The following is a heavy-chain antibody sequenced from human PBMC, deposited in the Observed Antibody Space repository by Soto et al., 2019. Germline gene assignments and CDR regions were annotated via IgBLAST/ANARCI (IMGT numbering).Heavy chain of an antibody. CDR1: GGSISSSNW. J-gene: IGHJ5*02. CDR3: ARAPEQQLVRWFDP. V-gene: IGHV4-4*02. CDR2: IYHSGST. D-gene: IGHD6-13*01. Sequence: KPSETLSLTCAVSGGSISSSNWWSWVRQPPGKGLEWIGEIYHSGSTNYNPSLKSRVTISVDKSKNQFSLKLSSVTAADTAVYYCARAPEQQLVRWFDPWVQGTLGTVSS.